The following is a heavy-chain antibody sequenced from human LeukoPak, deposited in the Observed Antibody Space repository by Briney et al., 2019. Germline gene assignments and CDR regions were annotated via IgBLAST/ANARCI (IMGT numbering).Heavy chain of an antibody. D-gene: IGHD6-13*01. Sequence: GGSLRLSCAASGFTFSSYSMNWVRQAPGKGLEWVSSISSSSSYIYYADSVKGRFTISRDNAKNSLYLQMNSLRAEDAAVYYCASLAAAGTLEDYWGQGTLVTVSS. J-gene: IGHJ4*02. V-gene: IGHV3-21*01. CDR1: GFTFSSYS. CDR2: ISSSSSYI. CDR3: ASLAAAGTLEDY.